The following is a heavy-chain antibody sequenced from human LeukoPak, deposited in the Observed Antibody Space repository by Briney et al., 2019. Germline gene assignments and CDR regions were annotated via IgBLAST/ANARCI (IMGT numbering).Heavy chain of an antibody. Sequence: GGSPRLSCAASGFTFSSYAMHWVRQAPGKGLEWVAVISYDGSNKYYADSVKGRFTISRDNSKNTLYLQMNSLRAEDTAVYYCARDKRPPYSGSYGWFDPWGQGTLVTVSS. J-gene: IGHJ5*02. D-gene: IGHD1-26*01. CDR3: ARDKRPPYSGSYGWFDP. CDR2: ISYDGSNK. CDR1: GFTFSSYA. V-gene: IGHV3-30-3*01.